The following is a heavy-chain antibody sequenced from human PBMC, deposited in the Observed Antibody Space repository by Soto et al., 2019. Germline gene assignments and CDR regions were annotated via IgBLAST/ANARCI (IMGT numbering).Heavy chain of an antibody. CDR3: ARNLRPTVEESSGYAYPHRFDAFDI. CDR1: GFTFSSYA. D-gene: IGHD5-12*01. J-gene: IGHJ3*02. CDR2: ISYDGSNK. Sequence: GGSLRLSCAASGFTFSSYAMHWVRQAPGKGLEWVAVISYDGSNKYYADSVKGRFTISRDNSKNTLYLQMNSLRAEDTAVYYCARNLRPTVEESSGYAYPHRFDAFDIWGQGTMVTVSS. V-gene: IGHV3-30-3*01.